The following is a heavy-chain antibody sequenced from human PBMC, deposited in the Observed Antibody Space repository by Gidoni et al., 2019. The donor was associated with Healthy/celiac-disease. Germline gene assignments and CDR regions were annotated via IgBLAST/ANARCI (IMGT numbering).Heavy chain of an antibody. J-gene: IGHJ6*02. V-gene: IGHV1-18*01. Sequence: QVQLVQSGAEVKKPGASVKVSCKASGYTFTSYGISWVRQAPRQGLELMGWISAYNGNPNYAQKLQGRVTMTTDTSTSTAYMELRSLRSDDTAVYYCARGPWITIFTGGYGMDVWGQGTTVTVSS. CDR3: ARGPWITIFTGGYGMDV. CDR1: GYTFTSYG. D-gene: IGHD3-3*01. CDR2: ISAYNGNP.